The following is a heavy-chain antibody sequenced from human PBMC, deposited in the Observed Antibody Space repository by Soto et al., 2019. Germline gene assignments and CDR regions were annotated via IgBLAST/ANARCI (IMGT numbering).Heavy chain of an antibody. Sequence: QVQLVQSGAEVKKPGASVKVSCKASGYTFTSYAMHWVRQAPGQRLEWMGWINAGNGNTKYSQKFQGRVTITRDTSASTAYMELSSLRSEDTAVYYCARAGSVGSSWRPFDYWGQGTLVTVSS. J-gene: IGHJ4*02. CDR2: INAGNGNT. CDR1: GYTFTSYA. V-gene: IGHV1-3*01. CDR3: ARAGSVGSSWRPFDY. D-gene: IGHD6-13*01.